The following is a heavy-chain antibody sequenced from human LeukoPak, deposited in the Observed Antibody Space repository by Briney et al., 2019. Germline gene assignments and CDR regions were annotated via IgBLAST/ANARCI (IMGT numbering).Heavy chain of an antibody. Sequence: SETLSLTCAVYGGSFSGYYWSWIRQPPGKGLEWIGEINHSGSTNYNPSLKSRVTISVDTSKNQFSLKLSSVTAADTAVYYCARGLYGSGSYYKRSRWFDPWGQRTLVTVSS. CDR1: GGSFSGYY. CDR3: ARGLYGSGSYYKRSRWFDP. J-gene: IGHJ5*02. D-gene: IGHD3-10*01. V-gene: IGHV4-34*01. CDR2: INHSGST.